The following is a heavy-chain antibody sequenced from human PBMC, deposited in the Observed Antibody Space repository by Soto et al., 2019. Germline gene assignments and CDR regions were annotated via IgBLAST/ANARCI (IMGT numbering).Heavy chain of an antibody. CDR1: GFTFSSYS. V-gene: IGHV3-48*02. D-gene: IGHD6-13*01. Sequence: ESGGGLVQPGGSLRLSCAASGFTFSSYSMNWVRQAPGKGLEWVSYISSSSSTIYYADSVKGRFTISRDNAKNSLYLQMNSLRDEDTAVYYCARDRGYSSSWYWFDPWGQGTLVTVSS. J-gene: IGHJ5*02. CDR3: ARDRGYSSSWYWFDP. CDR2: ISSSSSTI.